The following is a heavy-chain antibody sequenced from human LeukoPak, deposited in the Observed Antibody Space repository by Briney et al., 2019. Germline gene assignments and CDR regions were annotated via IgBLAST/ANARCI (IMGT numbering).Heavy chain of an antibody. CDR2: IYYSGST. J-gene: IGHJ4*02. Sequence: PSETLSLTCTVSGGSISSYYWSWIRQPPGKGLEWIGYIYYSGSTNYNPSLKSRVTISVDTSKNQFSLKLSSVTAADTAVYYCARDSERYYGSGSYYTLDCWGQGTLVTVSS. V-gene: IGHV4-59*01. CDR1: GGSISSYY. D-gene: IGHD3-10*01. CDR3: ARDSERYYGSGSYYTLDC.